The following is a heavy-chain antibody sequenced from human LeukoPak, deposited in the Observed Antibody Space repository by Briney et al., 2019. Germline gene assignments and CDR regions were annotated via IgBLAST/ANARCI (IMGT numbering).Heavy chain of an antibody. CDR3: AKDLGIQLWSFDY. Sequence: ASVKVSCKASGYTFTSYYMHWVRQAPGQGLEWMGIINPSGGSTSYAQKLQGRVTMTRDTSTSTVYMELSSLRSEDTAVYYCAKDLGIQLWSFDYWGQGTLVTVSS. CDR1: GYTFTSYY. D-gene: IGHD5-18*01. CDR2: INPSGGST. V-gene: IGHV1-46*01. J-gene: IGHJ4*02.